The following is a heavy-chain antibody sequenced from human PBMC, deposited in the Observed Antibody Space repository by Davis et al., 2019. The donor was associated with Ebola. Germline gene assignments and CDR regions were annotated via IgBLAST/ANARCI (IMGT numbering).Heavy chain of an antibody. CDR3: ARWDQGYFDY. Sequence: GSLRLSCTVSGDSISGYYWSWIRQPPGKGLEWIGYIHYGGSTKYNPSLKSRVTISSDTSKNQCSLRLNSVTAADTAVYYCARWDQGYFDYWGQGTLVTVSS. D-gene: IGHD1-26*01. V-gene: IGHV4-59*08. J-gene: IGHJ4*02. CDR1: GDSISGYY. CDR2: IHYGGST.